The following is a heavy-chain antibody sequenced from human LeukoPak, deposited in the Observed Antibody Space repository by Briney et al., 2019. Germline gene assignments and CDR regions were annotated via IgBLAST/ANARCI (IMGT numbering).Heavy chain of an antibody. D-gene: IGHD5-12*01. CDR1: GYLINSGYC. Sequence: SETLPLTCSVSGYLINSGYCWGWFRQSPGKGLEWIGSIYSTGTTYDNRSLKRRVSISVDPSKNQFSLKLRSVTAADTAVYYCASRATVANIYFDSWGQGNLVTVSS. CDR2: IYSTGTT. V-gene: IGHV4-38-2*02. CDR3: ASRATVANIYFDS. J-gene: IGHJ4*02.